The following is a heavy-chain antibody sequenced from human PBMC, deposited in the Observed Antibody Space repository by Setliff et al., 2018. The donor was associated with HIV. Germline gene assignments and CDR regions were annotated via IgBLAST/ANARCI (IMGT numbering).Heavy chain of an antibody. CDR2: IRHDGNQI. V-gene: IGHV3-7*03. CDR1: GFTFSDYW. CDR3: STLTFGGVIVIHDSFDI. J-gene: IGHJ3*02. Sequence: GGSLRLSCAASGFTFSDYWMDWVRQAPGKGLEWVAAIRHDGNQIYYVDSVKGRFTISRDNARTSVYLEMNDLKSEDTAVYYCSTLTFGGVIVIHDSFDIWGQGTMVTVSS. D-gene: IGHD3-16*02.